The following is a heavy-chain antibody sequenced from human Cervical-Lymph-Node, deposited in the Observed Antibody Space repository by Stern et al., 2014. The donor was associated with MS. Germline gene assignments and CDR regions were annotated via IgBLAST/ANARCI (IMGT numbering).Heavy chain of an antibody. Sequence: VQLVESGGGLVQPGESLRVSCEASSFIFSNYWMHWVRQVPGKGLVWVSNINPDGTSALYEDSVKGRFITTRDNARHTLNLQMNSLRAEDTAFYYCARGMTSGAYRWGQGTLVTVSS. D-gene: IGHD6-19*01. CDR2: INPDGTSA. CDR3: ARGMTSGAYR. CDR1: SFIFSNYW. V-gene: IGHV3-74*02. J-gene: IGHJ4*02.